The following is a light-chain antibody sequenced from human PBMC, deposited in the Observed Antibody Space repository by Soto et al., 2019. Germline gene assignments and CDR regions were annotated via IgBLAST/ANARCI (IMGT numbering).Light chain of an antibody. J-gene: IGKJ1*01. CDR2: GAS. Sequence: EIVLTQSPGTLSLSPGERATLSCRASQSVSSSYLAWYQQKPGQAPRLLIYGASSRATGIPDRFSGSGSGRDFTLTTSRLEPEDFAVYYCQQYGSSLWTFGQGTQVERK. CDR1: QSVSSSY. V-gene: IGKV3-20*01. CDR3: QQYGSSLWT.